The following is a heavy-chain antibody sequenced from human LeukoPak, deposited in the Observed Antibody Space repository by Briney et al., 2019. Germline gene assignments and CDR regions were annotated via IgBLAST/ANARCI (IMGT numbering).Heavy chain of an antibody. CDR3: ASGLMVRGVIIGPIDY. CDR2: ISSSGSTI. Sequence: PGGSLRLSCAASGFTFSSYEMNWVRQAPGKGLEWVSYISSSGSTIYYADSVKGRFTISRDNAKNSLYLQMNSLRAEDTAVYYCASGLMVRGVIIGPIDYWGQGTLVTVSS. V-gene: IGHV3-48*03. CDR1: GFTFSSYE. J-gene: IGHJ4*02. D-gene: IGHD3-10*01.